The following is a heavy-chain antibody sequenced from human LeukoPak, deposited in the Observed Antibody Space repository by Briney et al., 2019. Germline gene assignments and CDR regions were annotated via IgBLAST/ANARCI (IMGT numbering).Heavy chain of an antibody. V-gene: IGHV1-18*01. J-gene: IGHJ4*02. Sequence: ASVKVSCKASGYTFTSYGITWVRQAPGQGLEWMGWISTYNGNTNYAQNLQGRVTMTTDTSTSTAYMELSSLRSEDTAVYYCAVASAVYYFDYWGQGTLVTVSS. CDR3: AVASAVYYFDY. D-gene: IGHD5-12*01. CDR2: ISTYNGNT. CDR1: GYTFTSYG.